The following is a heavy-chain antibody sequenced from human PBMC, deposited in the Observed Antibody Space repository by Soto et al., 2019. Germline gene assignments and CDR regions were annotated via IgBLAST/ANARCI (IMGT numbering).Heavy chain of an antibody. D-gene: IGHD3-22*01. J-gene: IGHJ4*02. CDR2: IYYRGST. CDR3: AREHRSSGDLAD. CDR1: GGSFSSGNYY. V-gene: IGHV4-31*03. Sequence: QVQLQESGPGLVKPSQTLSLTCTVSGGSFSSGNYYWSWIRHHPGKGLEWIGYIYYRGSTYYNPSIKSRVTISLDTSKNQFSLNLISVTAADTAVYYCAREHRSSGDLADWGQGTLVTVSS.